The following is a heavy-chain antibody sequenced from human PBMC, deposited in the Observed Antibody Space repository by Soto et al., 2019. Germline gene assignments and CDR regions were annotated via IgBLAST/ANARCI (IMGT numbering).Heavy chain of an antibody. V-gene: IGHV1-69*06. J-gene: IGHJ4*02. CDR3: AKDGLTMIVVVGTFDY. CDR2: INPLFDTT. D-gene: IGHD3-22*01. Sequence: SVKVSCKASGGSFSSYGINWVRQAPGQGLEWMGGINPLFDTTNYAQKFQGRVTITADKSTSTAYMELRSLSSEDTAVYYCAKDGLTMIVVVGTFDYWGQGTLVTVSS. CDR1: GGSFSSYG.